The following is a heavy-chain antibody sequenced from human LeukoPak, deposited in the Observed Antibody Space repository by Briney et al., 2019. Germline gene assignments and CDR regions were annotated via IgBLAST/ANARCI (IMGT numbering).Heavy chain of an antibody. CDR2: ISGSGGST. J-gene: IGHJ5*02. CDR3: ARWDSSSWYWFDP. Sequence: GGSLRLSCEASGFTFGSYEMTWVRQAPGKGLEWVSGISGSGGSTYYADSVKGRFTISRDNSKNTLYLQMDSLRAEDTAVYYCARWDSSSWYWFDPWGQGTLVTVSS. CDR1: GFTFGSYE. V-gene: IGHV3-23*01. D-gene: IGHD6-13*01.